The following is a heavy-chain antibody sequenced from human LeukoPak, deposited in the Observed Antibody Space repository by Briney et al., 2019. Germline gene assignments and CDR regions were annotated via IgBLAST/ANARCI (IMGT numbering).Heavy chain of an antibody. CDR2: IIPIFGTA. J-gene: IGHJ4*02. CDR1: GGTFSSYA. V-gene: IGHV1-69*13. CDR3: ARTTYYDYVWGSYRWYYFDY. Sequence: ASVKLSCKASGGTFSSYAISWVRQAPGQGLEWMGGIIPIFGTANYAQTFQGRVTITADESTSTAYMELSSLRSEDTAVYYCARTTYYDYVWGSYRWYYFDYWGQGTLVTVSS. D-gene: IGHD3-16*02.